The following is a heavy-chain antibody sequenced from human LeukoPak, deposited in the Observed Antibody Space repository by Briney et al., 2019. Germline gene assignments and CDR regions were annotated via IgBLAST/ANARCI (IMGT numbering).Heavy chain of an antibody. CDR2: IYYSGST. CDR3: ARDAIPYDMDV. J-gene: IGHJ6*02. V-gene: IGHV4-31*03. CDR1: GGSISSGGYY. Sequence: SETLSLTCTVSGGSISSGGYYWSWIRQHPGKGLEWIGYIYYSGSTYYNPSLKSRVTISVDTSKNQFSLKLSSVTAAGTAVYYCARDAIPYDMDVWGQGTTVTVSS. D-gene: IGHD2-21*01.